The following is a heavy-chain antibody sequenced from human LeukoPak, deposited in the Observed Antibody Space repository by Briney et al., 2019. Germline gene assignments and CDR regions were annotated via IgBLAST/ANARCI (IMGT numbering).Heavy chain of an antibody. CDR1: GFTFSSYG. V-gene: IGHV3-30*03. J-gene: IGHJ6*03. D-gene: IGHD4-11*01. CDR2: ISYDGRTK. CDR3: ARDVPLTTDYYMDV. Sequence: PGRSLRLSCAASGFTFSSYGMHWVRQAPGKGLEWLAFISYDGRTKNYADSVKGRFTFSRDNSKDTLYLQMNNLRVEDTAVYFCARDVPLTTDYYMDVWGKGSTVTVSS.